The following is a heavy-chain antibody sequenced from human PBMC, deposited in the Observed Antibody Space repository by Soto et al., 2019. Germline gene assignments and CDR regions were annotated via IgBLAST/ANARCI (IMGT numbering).Heavy chain of an antibody. CDR3: AREGCSSPSCFEWEGGGDYYYYMDA. CDR2: IDPEDGET. Sequence: GASVKVSGKVSGYTLTELCMHWVRQAPGKGLEWMGGIDPEDGETIYAQKFQGRVTMTEDTSTDTAYMELRSLRSEDTAVYYCAREGCSSPSCFEWEGGGDYYYYMDAWGKGTPVTVPS. V-gene: IGHV1-24*01. J-gene: IGHJ6*03. D-gene: IGHD2-2*01. CDR1: GYTLTELC.